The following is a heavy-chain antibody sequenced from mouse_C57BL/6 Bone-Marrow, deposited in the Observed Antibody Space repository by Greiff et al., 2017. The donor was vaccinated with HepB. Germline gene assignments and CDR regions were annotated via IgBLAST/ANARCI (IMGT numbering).Heavy chain of an antibody. D-gene: IGHD3-1*01. J-gene: IGHJ3*01. CDR2: IDPSDSYI. CDR1: GYTFTSYW. CDR3: ARRASLLSWFAY. Sequence: VQLQQPGAEFVKPGASVKLSCKASGYTFTSYWMQWVKQRPGQGLEWIGEIDPSDSYINYNQKFKGKATLTVDTSSSTAYMQLSSLTSDDSAVYYWARRASLLSWFAYWGQGTLVTVSA. V-gene: IGHV1-50*01.